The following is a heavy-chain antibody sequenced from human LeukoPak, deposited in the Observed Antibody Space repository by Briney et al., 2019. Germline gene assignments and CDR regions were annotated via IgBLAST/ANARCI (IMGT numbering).Heavy chain of an antibody. D-gene: IGHD3-9*01. J-gene: IGHJ4*02. CDR3: ARDIAILTGSYPNFDY. CDR2: ISAYNGST. V-gene: IGHV1-18*01. Sequence: ASVKVSCKASGYTFTSYGISWVRQAPGQGLEWMGWISAYNGSTNYAQKLQGRVTMTTDTSTSTAYMELRSLRSDDTAVYYCARDIAILTGSYPNFDYWGQGTLVTVSS. CDR1: GYTFTSYG.